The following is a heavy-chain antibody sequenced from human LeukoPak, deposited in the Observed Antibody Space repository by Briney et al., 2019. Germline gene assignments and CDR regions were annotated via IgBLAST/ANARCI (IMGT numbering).Heavy chain of an antibody. V-gene: IGHV4-59*06. D-gene: IGHD3-22*01. CDR1: GGSISSYY. Sequence: SETLSLTCTVSGGSISSYYWSWIRQHPGKGLEWIGYIYYSGSTYYNPSLKSRVTISVDTSKNQFSLKLSSVTAADTAVYYCATRYYDSSGYRPDFDYWGQGTLVTVSS. CDR2: IYYSGST. J-gene: IGHJ4*02. CDR3: ATRYYDSSGYRPDFDY.